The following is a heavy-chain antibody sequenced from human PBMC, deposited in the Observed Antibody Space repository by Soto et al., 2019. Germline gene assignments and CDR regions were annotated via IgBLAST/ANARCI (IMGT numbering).Heavy chain of an antibody. Sequence: PSETLSLTCAVSGGSISSSNWWSWVRQPPGKGLEWIGEIYHSGSTNYNPSLKSRVTISVDKSKNQFSLKLSSVTAADTAVYYCAREDSSGFQAGYYFDYWGQGTLVTVSS. CDR1: GGSISSSNW. CDR3: AREDSSGFQAGYYFDY. J-gene: IGHJ4*02. CDR2: IYHSGST. V-gene: IGHV4-4*02. D-gene: IGHD3-22*01.